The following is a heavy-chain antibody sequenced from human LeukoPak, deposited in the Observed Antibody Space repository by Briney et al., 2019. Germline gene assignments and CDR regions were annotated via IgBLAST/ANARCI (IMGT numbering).Heavy chain of an antibody. J-gene: IGHJ3*02. CDR3: ARSRSGYSYDHAAFEI. CDR2: IDYRGST. Sequence: SETLSLTCTVAGGSISTYYWSWIRQPPGKGLEWIAYIDYRGSTTYNPSLRSRVTISVDTSRNQFSLKLSSVTAADTAVYYCARSRSGYSYDHAAFEIWGQGTMVTVSS. CDR1: GGSISTYY. D-gene: IGHD5-18*01. V-gene: IGHV4-59*01.